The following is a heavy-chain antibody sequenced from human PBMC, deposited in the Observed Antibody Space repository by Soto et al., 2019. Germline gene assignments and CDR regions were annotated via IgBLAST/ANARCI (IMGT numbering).Heavy chain of an antibody. CDR1: GFTFDDYA. J-gene: IGHJ6*03. Sequence: PGGSLRLSCAASGFTFDDYAMHWVRQAPGKGLEWVSGISWNSGSIGYADSVKGRFTISRDNAKNSLYLQMNSLRAEDTALYYCAKAYYDILTGTYYYYYMDVWGKGTTVTVSS. D-gene: IGHD3-9*01. CDR2: ISWNSGSI. CDR3: AKAYYDILTGTYYYYYMDV. V-gene: IGHV3-9*01.